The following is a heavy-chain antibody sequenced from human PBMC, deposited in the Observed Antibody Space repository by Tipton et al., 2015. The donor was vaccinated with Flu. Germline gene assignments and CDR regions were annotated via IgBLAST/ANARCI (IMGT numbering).Heavy chain of an antibody. CDR3: ARDHPPSITVLGEITDYFGMDV. J-gene: IGHJ6*02. CDR1: GFTFSSYE. V-gene: IGHV3-48*03. CDR2: ISTSGSMI. D-gene: IGHD3-3*01. Sequence: SLRLSCVASGFTFSSYEMNWVRQAPGKGLEWVSFISTSGSMIYYADSVKGRFTISRDNAKNSLYLQMNSLRAEDTAVFYCARDHPPSITVLGEITDYFGMDVWGQGTTVTVSS.